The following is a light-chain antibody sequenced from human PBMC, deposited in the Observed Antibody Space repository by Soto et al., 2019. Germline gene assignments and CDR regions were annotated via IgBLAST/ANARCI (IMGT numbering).Light chain of an antibody. CDR1: QSVNSGY. Sequence: EIVLTQSPGTLSLSPGERAILSCRASQSVNSGYLAWYQQKPGQAPRLLIYGTSIRAAGIPDRFSGSGSRTDFSITISRLEPEDFAVYSCQQYLASPPWTFGQGTKVE. CDR3: QQYLASPPWT. CDR2: GTS. J-gene: IGKJ1*01. V-gene: IGKV3-20*01.